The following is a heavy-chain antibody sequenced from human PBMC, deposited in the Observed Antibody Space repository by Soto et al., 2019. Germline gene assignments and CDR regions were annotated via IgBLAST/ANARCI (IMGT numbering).Heavy chain of an antibody. D-gene: IGHD3-22*01. CDR2: INPSGGST. J-gene: IGHJ6*02. CDR3: ASGRTRSSITMIVVVGYGMDV. V-gene: IGHV1-46*01. Sequence: ASVKVSCKASGYTFTSYYMHRVRQAPGQGLEWMGIINPSGGSTSYAQKFQGRGTMTRDTSTSTVYMELSSLRSEDTDVYYCASGRTRSSITMIVVVGYGMDVWGQGTTVTVSS. CDR1: GYTFTSYY.